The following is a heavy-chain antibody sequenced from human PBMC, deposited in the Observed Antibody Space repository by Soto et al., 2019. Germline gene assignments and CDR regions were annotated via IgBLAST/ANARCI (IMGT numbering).Heavy chain of an antibody. J-gene: IGHJ4*02. CDR2: IIPIFGTA. CDR1: GGTFSSYA. Sequence: SVKVSCKASGGTFSSYAISWVRQAPGQGLEWMGGIIPIFGTANYAQKFQGRVTITADESTSTAYMELSSLRSEDTAVYYCARGPYDSSGYYYGSSSYFDYWGQGTLVTVSS. CDR3: ARGPYDSSGYYYGSSSYFDY. V-gene: IGHV1-69*13. D-gene: IGHD3-22*01.